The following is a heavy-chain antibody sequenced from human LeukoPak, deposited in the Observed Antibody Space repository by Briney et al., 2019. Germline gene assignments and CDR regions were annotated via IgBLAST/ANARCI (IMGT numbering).Heavy chain of an antibody. CDR3: ARARRYCSSTSCYPFDY. D-gene: IGHD2-2*01. J-gene: IGHJ4*02. CDR2: IYHSGST. Sequence: SETLSLTCTVSGYSISSGYYWGWIRQPPGKGLEWIGSIYHSGSTYYNPSLKSRVTISVDTSKNQFSLKLSSVTAADTAVYYCARARRYCSSTSCYPFDYWGQGTLVTVSS. V-gene: IGHV4-38-2*02. CDR1: GYSISSGYY.